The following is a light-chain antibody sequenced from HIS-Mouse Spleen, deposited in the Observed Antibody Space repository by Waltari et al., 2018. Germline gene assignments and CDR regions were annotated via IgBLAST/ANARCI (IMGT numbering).Light chain of an antibody. CDR1: SSDVGGYNY. V-gene: IGLV2-11*01. CDR3: CSYAGSYTFV. CDR2: DVS. Sequence: QSALTQPRSVSGSPGQSVTISCTGTSSDVGGYNYVSWYQQHPGNAPKLMIYDVSKRPSGVPVRFSGSKSGNTASLTISGLQAEDEADYYCCSYAGSYTFVFGGGTKLTVL. J-gene: IGLJ2*01.